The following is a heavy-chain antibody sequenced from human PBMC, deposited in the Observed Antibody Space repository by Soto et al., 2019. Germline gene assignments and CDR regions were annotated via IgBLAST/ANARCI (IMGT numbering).Heavy chain of an antibody. CDR2: IYPGDSDT. D-gene: IGHD1-7*01. CDR1: GYSFTSYW. Sequence: VESLTISCQVSGYSFTSYWIVWVLQMPGKGLEWMGIIYPGDSDTRYSPSFQGQVTISADKSISTAYLQWSSLKASDAAMYYCAPTKLGDGLGAFDIWGQGTMVT. CDR3: APTKLGDGLGAFDI. J-gene: IGHJ3*02. V-gene: IGHV5-51*01.